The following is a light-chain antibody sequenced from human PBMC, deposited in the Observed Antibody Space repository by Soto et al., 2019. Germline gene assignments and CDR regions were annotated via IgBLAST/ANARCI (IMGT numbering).Light chain of an antibody. CDR3: QTWGTGIQV. CDR1: SGHSSYA. V-gene: IGLV4-69*01. Sequence: QLVLTQSPSASASLGASVKLTCTLSSGHSSYALAWHQQQPEKGPRYLMKLNSDGSPSQGDGIPDRFSGSSSGAERYLTISSLQSEDEADYYCQTWGTGIQVFGGGTKLTVL. CDR2: LNSDGSP. J-gene: IGLJ2*01.